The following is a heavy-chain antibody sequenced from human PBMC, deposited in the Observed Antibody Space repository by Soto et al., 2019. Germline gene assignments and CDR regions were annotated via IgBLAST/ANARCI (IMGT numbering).Heavy chain of an antibody. CDR1: GGSIIGSGFH. D-gene: IGHD4-17*01. CDR2: IYYSGTA. Sequence: SETLSLTCTVSGGSIIGSGFHWAWIRQPPGKGLEWIGSIYYSGTANYSPSLKSRLAIDVDTSKNQFSLRLSSVTAADTAVYYGVTRSGDYLGWFYPWGQGTRVPVSS. CDR3: VTRSGDYLGWFYP. J-gene: IGHJ5*02. V-gene: IGHV4-39*01.